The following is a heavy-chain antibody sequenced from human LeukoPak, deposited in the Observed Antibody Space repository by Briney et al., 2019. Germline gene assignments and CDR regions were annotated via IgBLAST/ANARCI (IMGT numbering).Heavy chain of an antibody. V-gene: IGHV3-7*01. CDR1: GFTFSYYW. CDR2: IKQDGSEK. Sequence: GGSLRLSCAASGFTFSYYWMTWVRQAPGKGLEWVANIKQDGSEKYYVDSVKGRFTISRDNAKNSLYLQMNSLRAEDTAVYYCARDAVGYKWDYWGQGTLVTVSS. D-gene: IGHD1-20*01. CDR3: ARDAVGYKWDY. J-gene: IGHJ4*02.